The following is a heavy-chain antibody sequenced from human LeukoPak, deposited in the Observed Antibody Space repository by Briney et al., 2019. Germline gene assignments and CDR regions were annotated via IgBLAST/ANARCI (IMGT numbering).Heavy chain of an antibody. CDR2: IYSGGST. D-gene: IGHD5-24*01. J-gene: IGHJ4*02. CDR1: GFTVSSNY. CDR3: ARGRYYFDY. Sequence: GGSLRLSCAAFGFTVSSNYMSWVSQAPGKGLEWVSVIYSGGSTYYADSVKGRFTISRDNSKNTLYLQMNSLRAEDTAVYYCARGRYYFDYWGQGTLVTVSS. V-gene: IGHV3-53*01.